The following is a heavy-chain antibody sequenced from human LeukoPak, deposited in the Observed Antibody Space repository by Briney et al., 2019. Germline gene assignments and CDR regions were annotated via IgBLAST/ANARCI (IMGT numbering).Heavy chain of an antibody. J-gene: IGHJ4*02. CDR1: GFTFSDYY. CDR3: AKDDYYDTSGYRD. D-gene: IGHD3-22*01. CDR2: ISSSGSTI. Sequence: GGSLRLSCAASGFTFSDYYMSWIRQAPGKGLEWVSYISSSGSTIYYADSVKGRFTISRDNSKNTLYLQMNSLRAEDTAVYYCAKDDYYDTSGYRDWGQGTLVTVSS. V-gene: IGHV3-11*04.